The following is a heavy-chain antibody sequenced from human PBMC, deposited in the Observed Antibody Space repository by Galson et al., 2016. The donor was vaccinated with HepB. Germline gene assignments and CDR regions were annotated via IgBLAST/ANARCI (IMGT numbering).Heavy chain of an antibody. J-gene: IGHJ4*02. CDR3: ARDGNHGYDMDY. D-gene: IGHD1-14*01. V-gene: IGHV3-66*01. CDR1: GFTFSGYN. Sequence: SLRLSCAASGFTFSGYNMDWVRQAPGKGLEWVSVLYSGGSTYYADSVKGRFTISRDNAKNSLYLQMNSLRDEDTAIYFCARDGNHGYDMDYWGQGTLVTVSS. CDR2: LYSGGST.